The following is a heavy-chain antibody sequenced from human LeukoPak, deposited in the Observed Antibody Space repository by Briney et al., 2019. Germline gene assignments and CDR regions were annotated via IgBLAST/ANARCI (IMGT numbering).Heavy chain of an antibody. CDR3: ARDPVEWELLLDC. D-gene: IGHD1-26*01. CDR1: GFTFSNYW. Sequence: GGSLRLSCAASGFTFSNYWMGWVRQAPGKRPEWVANMNIDGSEKYYADSVKGRFTISRDNARNSVYLQMNSLRVEDTAVYYCARDPVEWELLLDCWGQGTLVTVSS. CDR2: MNIDGSEK. J-gene: IGHJ4*02. V-gene: IGHV3-7*01.